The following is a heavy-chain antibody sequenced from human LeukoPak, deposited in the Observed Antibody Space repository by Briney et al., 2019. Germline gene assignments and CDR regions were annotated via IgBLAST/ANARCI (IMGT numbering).Heavy chain of an antibody. D-gene: IGHD4-17*01. J-gene: IGHJ4*02. Sequence: ASVKVSCKASGYTFTGYYMHWVRQAPGQGREWMGWINPNSGGTNYAQKFQGRVTMTRDTSISTAYMELSRLRSDDTAVYYCARGDYGDYVGFDYWGQGTLVTVSS. CDR3: ARGDYGDYVGFDY. CDR2: INPNSGGT. CDR1: GYTFTGYY. V-gene: IGHV1-2*02.